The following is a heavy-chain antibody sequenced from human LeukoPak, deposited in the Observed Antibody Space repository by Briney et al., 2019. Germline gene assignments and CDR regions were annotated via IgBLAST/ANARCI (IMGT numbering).Heavy chain of an antibody. CDR3: ARGGAMVRGVSPLDY. CDR2: ISSSGSYI. J-gene: IGHJ4*02. D-gene: IGHD3-10*01. V-gene: IGHV3-21*01. CDR1: GFIFSSYI. Sequence: PGGSLRLSCAASGFIFSSYIMNWARQAPGEGLEWVSSISSSGSYIYYADSVKGRFTISRDNAKNSLYLQMNSLRAEDTAVYYCARGGAMVRGVSPLDYWGQGTLVTVSS.